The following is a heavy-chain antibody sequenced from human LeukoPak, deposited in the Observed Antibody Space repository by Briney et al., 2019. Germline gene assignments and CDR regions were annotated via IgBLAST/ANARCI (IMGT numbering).Heavy chain of an antibody. J-gene: IGHJ4*02. CDR1: GFTFDDYA. CDR2: ISWNSGSI. D-gene: IGHD5-24*01. CDR3: ARDGYNSY. Sequence: PGGSLRLSCAASGFTFDDYAMHWVRQAPGKGLEWVSGISWNSGSIGYADSVKGRFTISRDNAKNSLYLQMNSLRAEDTAVYYCARDGYNSYWGQGTLVTVSS. V-gene: IGHV3-9*01.